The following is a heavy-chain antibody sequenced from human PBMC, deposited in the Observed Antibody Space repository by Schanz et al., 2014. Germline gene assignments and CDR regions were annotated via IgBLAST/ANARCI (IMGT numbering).Heavy chain of an antibody. CDR1: GFIVRSNY. CDR2: VHPGGST. V-gene: IGHV3-66*01. J-gene: IGHJ4*02. D-gene: IGHD3-10*02. Sequence: EVQLVESGGGLVQPGGSLRLSCAVSGFIVRSNYMTWVRQAPGKGLEWVSFVHPGGSTYYPDSEKGRFTISRDSSKNTLYLQMNSLRPEDTAIYYCAKNQYDDVDLSSFYFDFWGQGTLVTVSS. CDR3: AKNQYDDVDLSSFYFDF.